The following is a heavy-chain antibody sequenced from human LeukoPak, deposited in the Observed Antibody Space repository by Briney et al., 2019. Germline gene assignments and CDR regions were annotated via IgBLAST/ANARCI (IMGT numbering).Heavy chain of an antibody. Sequence: SETLSLTCTVSGGSISSYYWSWIRQPPGKGLEWIGYIYYSGSTNYNPSLKSRVTISVDTSKNQLSLKLSSVTAADTAVYCCARHESFGGYYYYGMDVWGQGTTVTVSS. D-gene: IGHD4-23*01. V-gene: IGHV4-59*08. CDR2: IYYSGST. CDR1: GGSISSYY. J-gene: IGHJ6*02. CDR3: ARHESFGGYYYYGMDV.